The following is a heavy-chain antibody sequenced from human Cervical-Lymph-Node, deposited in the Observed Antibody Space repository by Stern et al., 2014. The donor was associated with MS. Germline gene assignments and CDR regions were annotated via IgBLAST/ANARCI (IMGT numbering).Heavy chain of an antibody. CDR1: GYTFTASY. V-gene: IGHV1-2*02. Sequence: VQLVQSGAGEKKPGASVKVSCKASGYTFTASYVHWVRQAPGQGLEWVGWRNPSSGRTNDAQKFQGRVAMTRDTSISTAYMELSRLIFDDTAVYYWASALGGYLENWGQGTLVTVSS. J-gene: IGHJ4*02. D-gene: IGHD2-15*01. CDR3: ASALGGYLEN. CDR2: RNPSSGRT.